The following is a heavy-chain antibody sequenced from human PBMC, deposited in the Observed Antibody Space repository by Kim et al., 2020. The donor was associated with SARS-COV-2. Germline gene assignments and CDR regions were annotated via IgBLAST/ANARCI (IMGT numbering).Heavy chain of an antibody. Sequence: SETLSLTCAVYGGSFSGYYWSWIRQPPGKGLEWIGEINHSGSSNYNPSLKSRVTISVDTSKNQLSLKLSSVTAADTAVYYCARGRRFDFWSGGDYYYAMDVWGQGTTVTVSS. CDR2: INHSGSS. CDR1: GGSFSGYY. CDR3: ARGRRFDFWSGGDYYYAMDV. D-gene: IGHD3-3*01. V-gene: IGHV4-34*01. J-gene: IGHJ6*02.